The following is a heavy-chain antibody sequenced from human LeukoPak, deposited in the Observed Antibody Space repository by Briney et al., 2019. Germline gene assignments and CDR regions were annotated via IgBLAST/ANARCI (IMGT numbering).Heavy chain of an antibody. CDR1: GFTFTTYW. Sequence: GGSLRLSCATSGFTFTTYWMSWVRQVPEKGLEWGANIKQDGSLKYYVDSVKGRFTVSRDNANYALFLQMNSLRAEDTAVYYCARGDGSPSGFYFDSWGQGTLVTVSS. CDR3: ARGDGSPSGFYFDS. CDR2: IKQDGSLK. V-gene: IGHV3-7*01. J-gene: IGHJ4*02. D-gene: IGHD6-6*01.